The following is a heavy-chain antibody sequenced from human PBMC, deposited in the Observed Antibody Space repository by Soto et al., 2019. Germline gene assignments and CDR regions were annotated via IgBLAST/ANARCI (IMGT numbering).Heavy chain of an antibody. Sequence: LGGCLRLSCSASLFTFTMYSMNCFRQAPGKGLEWVSSISSTTNYIYYGDSMKGRFTISRDNAKNSLYLEMNSLRAEDTAVYYCARESEDLTSNFDYWGQGTLVTVSS. CDR3: ARESEDLTSNFDY. V-gene: IGHV3-21*06. CDR1: LFTFTMYS. J-gene: IGHJ4*02. CDR2: ISSTTNYI.